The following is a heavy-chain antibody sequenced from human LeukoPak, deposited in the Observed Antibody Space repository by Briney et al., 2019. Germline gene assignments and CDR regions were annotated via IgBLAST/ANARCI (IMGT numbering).Heavy chain of an antibody. CDR1: GGSISSGDYY. Sequence: SETLSLTCTVSGGSISSGDYYWSWIRQPPGKGLEWIGYIYYSGSTYYNPSLKSRVTISVGTSKNQFSLKLSSVTAADTAVYYCARGSDYYDSSGLNYFDYWGQGTLVTVSS. D-gene: IGHD3-22*01. V-gene: IGHV4-30-4*01. CDR3: ARGSDYYDSSGLNYFDY. CDR2: IYYSGST. J-gene: IGHJ4*02.